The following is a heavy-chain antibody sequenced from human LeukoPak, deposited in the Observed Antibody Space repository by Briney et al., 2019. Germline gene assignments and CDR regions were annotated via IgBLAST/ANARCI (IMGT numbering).Heavy chain of an antibody. CDR1: GFTVSSNY. J-gene: IGHJ4*02. D-gene: IGHD3-10*01. V-gene: IGHV3-53*01. CDR3: ARSTFGELLL. Sequence: PGGSLRLSCAASGFTVSSNYMSWVRQAPGKGLEWVSVIYSGGSTYYADSVKGRFTIPRDNSKNTLYLQMNSLRAEDTAVYYCARSTFGELLLWGQGTLVTVSS. CDR2: IYSGGST.